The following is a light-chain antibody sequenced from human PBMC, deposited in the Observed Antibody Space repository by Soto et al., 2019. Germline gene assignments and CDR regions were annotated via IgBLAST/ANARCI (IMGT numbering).Light chain of an antibody. CDR1: QSISSW. J-gene: IGKJ1*01. Sequence: DIQMTQSPSTLSASVGDRVTITCRASQSISSWLAWYQQKPGKAPKLLIYKASSLQSGVPSRFSGSGSGTEFTLTISSLQPDDFATYDCQQYNSYWTCGQGTKVEIK. CDR3: QQYNSYWT. V-gene: IGKV1-5*03. CDR2: KAS.